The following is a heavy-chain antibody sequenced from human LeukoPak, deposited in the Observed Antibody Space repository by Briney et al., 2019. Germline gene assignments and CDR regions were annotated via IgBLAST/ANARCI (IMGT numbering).Heavy chain of an antibody. D-gene: IGHD2-2*01. CDR1: GGSIRNYY. Sequence: SETLSLTCTVSGGSIRNYYWSWIRQPPGKGLEWIGYMYYSGNTSYNPSLKSRVTISVDTSKNQFSLKLRSVTAADTAVYYCARTTRVAPAGRAEYFEDWGQGTRVIVSS. CDR3: ARTTRVAPAGRAEYFED. CDR2: MYYSGNT. J-gene: IGHJ1*01. V-gene: IGHV4-59*01.